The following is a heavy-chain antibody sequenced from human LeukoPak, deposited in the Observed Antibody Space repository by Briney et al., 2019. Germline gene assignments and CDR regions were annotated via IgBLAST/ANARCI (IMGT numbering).Heavy chain of an antibody. CDR3: ARGTRGGFDP. D-gene: IGHD3-10*01. J-gene: IGHJ5*02. Sequence: PSETPSLTCTVSGGSISSGSYYWSWIRQPAGKGLEWIGRIYTSGSTNYNPSLKSRVTISVDTSKNQFSLKLSSVTAADTAVYYCARGTRGGFDPWGQGTLVTVSS. CDR2: IYTSGST. CDR1: GGSISSGSYY. V-gene: IGHV4-61*02.